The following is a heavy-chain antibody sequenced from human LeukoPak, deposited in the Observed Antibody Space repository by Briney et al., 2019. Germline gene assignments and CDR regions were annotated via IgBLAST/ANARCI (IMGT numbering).Heavy chain of an antibody. CDR1: GYSFSSYG. CDR3: ARHPRAAAGSFSMDV. CDR2: IYPGDSDT. Sequence: GETLTISCKGSGYSFSSYGIGWVRQMPGQGLEWVGIIYPGDSDTRYSPSFQGQVTISADKSISTAYLQWSSLKASDTAMYDCARHPRAAAGSFSMDVWGKGTTVTVSS. V-gene: IGHV5-51*01. J-gene: IGHJ6*03. D-gene: IGHD6-25*01.